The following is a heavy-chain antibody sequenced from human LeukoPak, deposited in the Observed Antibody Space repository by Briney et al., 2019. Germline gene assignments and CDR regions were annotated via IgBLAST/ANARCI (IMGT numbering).Heavy chain of an antibody. CDR2: INPNSGGT. CDR1: GYSFSDYY. V-gene: IGHV1-2*02. CDR3: ASLIDTTPSINAGYYFDY. Sequence: ASVKVSCKASGYSFSDYYMHWVRQAPGQGLEWMGWINPNSGGTNYAQTFQRRVTMTRDTSISTAYMELSRLRSDDTAVYYCASLIDTTPSINAGYYFDYWGQGTLVTVSS. D-gene: IGHD3-16*01. J-gene: IGHJ4*02.